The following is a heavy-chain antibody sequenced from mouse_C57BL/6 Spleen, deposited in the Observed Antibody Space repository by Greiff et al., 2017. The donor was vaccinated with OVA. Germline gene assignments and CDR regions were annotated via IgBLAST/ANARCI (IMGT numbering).Heavy chain of an antibody. CDR2: IRNKANGYTT. D-gene: IGHD1-1*01. J-gene: IGHJ2*01. CDR1: GFTFTDYY. V-gene: IGHV7-3*01. Sequence: EVHLVESGGGLVQPGGSLSLSCAASGFTFTDYYLSWVRQPPGKALEWLGFIRNKANGYTTEYSASVKGRFTSSRDNSQSILYLHMNALRSEDSATYYCARSSSFDYWGQGTTLTVSS. CDR3: ARSSSFDY.